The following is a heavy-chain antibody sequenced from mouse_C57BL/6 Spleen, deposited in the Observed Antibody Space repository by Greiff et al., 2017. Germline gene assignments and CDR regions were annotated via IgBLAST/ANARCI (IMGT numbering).Heavy chain of an antibody. D-gene: IGHD2-3*01. V-gene: IGHV1-15*01. J-gene: IGHJ4*01. CDR3: TRRVVYDGYADY. Sequence: QVQLQQSGAELVRPGASVTLSCKASGYTFTDYEMHWVKQTPVHGLEWIGAIDPETGGTAYNQKFKGKAILTADKSSSTAYMELRRLTSEDSAVYYCTRRVVYDGYADYWGQGTSVTVSS. CDR2: IDPETGGT. CDR1: GYTFTDYE.